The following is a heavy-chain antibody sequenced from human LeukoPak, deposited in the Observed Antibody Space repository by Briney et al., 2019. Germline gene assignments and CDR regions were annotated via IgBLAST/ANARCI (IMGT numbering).Heavy chain of an antibody. V-gene: IGHV4-30-4*01. J-gene: IGHJ4*02. CDR3: ARGGAHYYDSSGYFC. CDR1: GGSISSGDYY. D-gene: IGHD3-22*01. Sequence: PSQTLSLTCTVSGGSISSGDYYWSWIRQPPGKGLEWIGYIYYSGSTYYNPSLKSRVTISVDTSKNQFSLKLSSVTAADTAVYYCARGGAHYYDSSGYFCWGQGTLVTVSS. CDR2: IYYSGST.